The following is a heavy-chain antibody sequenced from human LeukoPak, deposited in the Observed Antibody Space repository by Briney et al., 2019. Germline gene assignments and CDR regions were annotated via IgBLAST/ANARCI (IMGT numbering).Heavy chain of an antibody. V-gene: IGHV3-21*01. D-gene: IGHD6-19*01. CDR1: GFTFSNYY. Sequence: GGSLRLSCAASGFTFSNYYMNWVRQAPGKGLEWVSSISSGSSYIYYADSLKGRFTISRDNAKNSLYLQMNSLRAEDTAVYYCASGVRGYNSALDYWGQGTLVTVSP. CDR2: ISSGSSYI. CDR3: ASGVRGYNSALDY. J-gene: IGHJ4*02.